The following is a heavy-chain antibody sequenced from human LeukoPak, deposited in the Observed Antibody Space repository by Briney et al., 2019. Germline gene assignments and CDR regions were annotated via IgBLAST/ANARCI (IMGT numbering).Heavy chain of an antibody. D-gene: IGHD2-8*01. V-gene: IGHV3-30-3*01. CDR3: ARELTY. CDR1: GFTFSSYA. J-gene: IGHJ4*02. CDR2: ISYDGSNK. Sequence: GGSLRLSCAASGFTFSSYAMHWVRQAPGKGLEWVAVISYDGSNKYYADSVKGRFTISRDNSKNTLYLQMNSLRAEDTAVYYCARELTYWGQGTLVTVSS.